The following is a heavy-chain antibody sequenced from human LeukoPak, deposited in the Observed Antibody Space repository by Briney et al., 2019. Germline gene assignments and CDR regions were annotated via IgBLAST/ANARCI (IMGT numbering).Heavy chain of an antibody. D-gene: IGHD6-19*01. CDR2: IRYDGSNK. Sequence: GGSLRLSCAASGFTFSSYGMPWVRQAPGKGLEWVAFIRYDGSNKYYADSVKGRFTISRDNSKNTLYLQMNSLRAEDTAVYYCAKDLAVAGTSEYWGQGTLVTVSS. CDR1: GFTFSSYG. CDR3: AKDLAVAGTSEY. J-gene: IGHJ4*02. V-gene: IGHV3-30*02.